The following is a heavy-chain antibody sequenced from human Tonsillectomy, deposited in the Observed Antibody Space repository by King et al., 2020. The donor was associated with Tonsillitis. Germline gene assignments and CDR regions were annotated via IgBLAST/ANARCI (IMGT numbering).Heavy chain of an antibody. CDR3: AKRSRDGHNSPVDD. D-gene: IGHD5-24*01. CDR1: GFTFTSPA. Sequence: VQLVESGGCFVQPGGSLRLSCAASGFTFTSPAINWVRQAPGKGLEWVSGIIVSSGRTSSADPGKGRLTISRDNSKNRLFLQMDNLRVEDTALYYCAKRSRDGHNSPVDDWGQGTQVSVSS. V-gene: IGHV3-23*04. CDR2: IIVSSGRT. J-gene: IGHJ4*02.